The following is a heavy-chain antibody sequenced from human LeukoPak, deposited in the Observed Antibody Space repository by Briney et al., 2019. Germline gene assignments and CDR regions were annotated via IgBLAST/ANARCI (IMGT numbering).Heavy chain of an antibody. V-gene: IGHV5-51*01. CDR1: GYSFTSYW. D-gene: IGHD5-24*01. CDR2: IYPGDSDT. J-gene: IGHJ4*02. Sequence: PGESLKIACKGSGYSFTSYWIGWVRQMPGKGLEWLGIIYPGDSDTRYSPSFQGQVTISADKSISTAYLQWSSLKASDTAMYYCARGGWLQLLHFDYWGQGTLVTVSS. CDR3: ARGGWLQLLHFDY.